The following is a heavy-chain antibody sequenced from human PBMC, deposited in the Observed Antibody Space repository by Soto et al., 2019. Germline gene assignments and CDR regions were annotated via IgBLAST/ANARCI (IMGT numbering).Heavy chain of an antibody. CDR2: ISAYNGNT. CDR3: TSVGYSSVHPSRKVNWFNP. Sequence: VSSVKGCLKAFGYTFTSYVISWVRQAPGQELDCIACISAYNGNTNYAQELQGRVTVTTDTSRSTAYMELRSLRSDDTAVYYCTSVGYSSVHPSRKVNWFNPWGEGSLVTVS. V-gene: IGHV1-18*01. D-gene: IGHD6-19*01. J-gene: IGHJ5*01. CDR1: GYTFTSYV.